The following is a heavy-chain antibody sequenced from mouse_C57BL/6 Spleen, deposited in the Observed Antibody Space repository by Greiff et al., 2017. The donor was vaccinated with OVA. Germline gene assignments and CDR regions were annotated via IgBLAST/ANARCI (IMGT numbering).Heavy chain of an antibody. Sequence: QVQLQQPGAELVKPGASVKMSCKASGYTFTSYWITWVKQRPGQGLEWIGDIYPGSGSTNYNEKFKSKATLTVDTSSSTAYMQLSSLTSEDSAVYCCARPPYYGSSALAWFAYWGQGTLVTVSA. J-gene: IGHJ3*01. CDR1: GYTFTSYW. CDR2: IYPGSGST. V-gene: IGHV1-55*01. CDR3: ARPPYYGSSALAWFAY. D-gene: IGHD1-1*01.